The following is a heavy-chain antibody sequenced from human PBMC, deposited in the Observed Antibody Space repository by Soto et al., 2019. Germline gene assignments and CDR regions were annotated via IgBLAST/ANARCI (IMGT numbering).Heavy chain of an antibody. V-gene: IGHV3-30-3*01. CDR1: GFTFSSYA. J-gene: IGHJ3*02. CDR2: ISYDGSNK. Sequence: GSLRLSCAASGFTFSSYAMHWVRQAPGKELEWVAVISYDGSNKYYADSVKGRFTISRDNSKNTLYLQMNSLRAEDTAVYYCARVGVFLFDIWGQGTMVTVSS. CDR3: ARVGVFLFDI. D-gene: IGHD2-21*01.